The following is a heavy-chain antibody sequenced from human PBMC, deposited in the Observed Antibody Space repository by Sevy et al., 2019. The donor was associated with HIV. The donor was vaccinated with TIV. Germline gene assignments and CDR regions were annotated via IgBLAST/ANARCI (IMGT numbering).Heavy chain of an antibody. CDR1: GFTFSSDW. J-gene: IGHJ4*02. CDR2: INSDEAST. CDR3: TMGTQGTSGH. Sequence: GGSLRLSCAISGFTFSSDWMHWVRQVPGKGRVWVGRINSDEASTHYADAVKGRFTVSTDKGKNTLYLQMNSLRVDDAAVYFCTMGTQGTSGHCGQGTLVTVSS. D-gene: IGHD7-27*01. V-gene: IGHV3-74*01.